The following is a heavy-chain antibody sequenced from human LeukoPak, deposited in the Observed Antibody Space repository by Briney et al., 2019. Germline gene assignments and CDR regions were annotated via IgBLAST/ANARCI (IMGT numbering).Heavy chain of an antibody. CDR1: GYTFIDYG. V-gene: IGHV1-18*01. J-gene: IGHJ5*02. D-gene: IGHD2-15*01. CDR2: ISTYNGNT. CDR3: ARGLGYCSGGSCYSPWFDP. Sequence: ASVKVSCKASGYTFIDYGINWVRQAPGQGLEWMAWISTYNGNTKYSQKFQGRVTLTTDTSTTTAYMELRSLRSDDTAVYYCARGLGYCSGGSCYSPWFDPWGQGTLVTVSS.